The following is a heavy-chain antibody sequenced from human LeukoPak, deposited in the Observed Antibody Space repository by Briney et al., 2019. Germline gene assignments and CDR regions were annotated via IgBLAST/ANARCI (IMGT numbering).Heavy chain of an antibody. CDR1: GGTFSTFS. J-gene: IGHJ6*03. Sequence: GASVKVSCEASGGTFSTFSITWVRQAPGQGLEWMGGIIPVFGTANYAQQFQGRVAVATDESTSTAYLELSSLRSEDTAIYYCARVDRYHYYLDVWGKGTTVTVSS. V-gene: IGHV1-69*05. CDR3: ARVDRYHYYLDV. CDR2: IIPVFGTA.